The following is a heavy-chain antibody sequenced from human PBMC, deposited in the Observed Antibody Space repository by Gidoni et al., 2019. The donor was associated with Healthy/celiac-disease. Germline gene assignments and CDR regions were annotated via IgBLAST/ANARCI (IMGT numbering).Heavy chain of an antibody. Sequence: EVQLVESGGGLVQPWWSLKLSCAASGFTFSGSAIPWVRQASGKGLEWVGRIRRRANSYATAYDASVKGRFTISRDDSKNTAYLQMNSLKTEDTAVYYCTSVFYNWNSPYYYYYYGMDVWGQGTTVTVSS. J-gene: IGHJ6*02. D-gene: IGHD1-7*01. CDR1: GFTFSGSA. CDR2: IRRRANSYAT. CDR3: TSVFYNWNSPYYYYYYGMDV. V-gene: IGHV3-73*02.